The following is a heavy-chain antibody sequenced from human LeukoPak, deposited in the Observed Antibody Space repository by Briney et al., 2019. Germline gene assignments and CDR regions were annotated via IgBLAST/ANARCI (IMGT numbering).Heavy chain of an antibody. J-gene: IGHJ4*02. CDR3: ARQILKCSGDSCYSGYFDY. CDR2: IIPIFGTA. D-gene: IGHD2-15*01. V-gene: IGHV1-69*05. CDR1: GGTFSSYA. Sequence: SVKVSCKASGGTFSSYAISWVRQAPGQGLEWMGGIIPIFGTANYAQKFQGRVTITTDESTSTAYMELSSLRSEDTAVYYCARQILKCSGDSCYSGYFDYWGQGTLVTVSS.